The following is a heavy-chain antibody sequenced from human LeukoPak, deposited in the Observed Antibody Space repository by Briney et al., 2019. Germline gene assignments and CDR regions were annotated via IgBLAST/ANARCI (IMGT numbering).Heavy chain of an antibody. CDR1: GFTFSSHS. J-gene: IGHJ4*02. D-gene: IGHD3-9*01. CDR2: ISSSSSYI. Sequence: PGGSLRLSCAASGFTFSSHSMNWVRQAPGKGLEWVSSISSSSSYIYYADSVKGRFTISRDNAKNSLYLQMNSLRAEDTALYYCAGVSDISMAAYFDYWGQGTLVTVSS. CDR3: AGVSDISMAAYFDY. V-gene: IGHV3-21*04.